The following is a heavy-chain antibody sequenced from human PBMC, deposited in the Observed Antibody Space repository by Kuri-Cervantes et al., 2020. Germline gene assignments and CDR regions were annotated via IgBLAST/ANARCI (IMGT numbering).Heavy chain of an antibody. D-gene: IGHD3-22*01. V-gene: IGHV3-9*01. CDR3: AKGKYYYDSSGFDY. CDR1: GFTFDDCG. J-gene: IGHJ4*02. CDR2: ITWNSGSV. Sequence: SLKISCAASGFTFDDCGMHWVRQIPGKGLEWVSGITWNSGSVGYADSVKGRFTISRDNAKNSLYLQMNSLRAEDTALYYCAKGKYYYDSSGFDYWGQGTLVTVSS.